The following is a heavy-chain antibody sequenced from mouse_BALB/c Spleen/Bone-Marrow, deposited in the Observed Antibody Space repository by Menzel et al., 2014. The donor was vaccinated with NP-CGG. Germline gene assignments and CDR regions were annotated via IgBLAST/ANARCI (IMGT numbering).Heavy chain of an antibody. Sequence: VQLQQSGAELVKPGASVKLSSKASGYTFTSYWMHWVKQRPGQGLEWIGEINPSNGRTNYNEKFKSKATLTVDKSSSTAYMQLSSLTSEDSAVYSCARTYFDHWGQGTTLTVSS. V-gene: IGHV1S81*02. CDR2: INPSNGRT. CDR1: GYTFTSYW. J-gene: IGHJ2*01. CDR3: ARTYFDH.